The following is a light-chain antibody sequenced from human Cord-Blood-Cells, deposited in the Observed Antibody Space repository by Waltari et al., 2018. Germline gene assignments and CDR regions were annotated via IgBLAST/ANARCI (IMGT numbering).Light chain of an antibody. J-gene: IGLJ3*02. CDR1: SSNIGSNY. V-gene: IGLV1-47*01. CDR3: AAWDDSLSGRV. CDR2: RNN. Sequence: QSVLTQPPSASGTPGQRVTISCSGSSSNIGSNYVYWYQQLPGTAPKHLIYRNNQRPSGVPDRFSGSKSGPSASLAISGLRSEDEADYYCAAWDDSLSGRVFGGGTKLTVL.